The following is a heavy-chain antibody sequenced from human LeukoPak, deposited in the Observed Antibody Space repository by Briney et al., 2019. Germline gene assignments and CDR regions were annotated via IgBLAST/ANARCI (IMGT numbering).Heavy chain of an antibody. Sequence: PSETLSLTCTVSGGSISSYYWSWIRQPAGKGLEWIGRIYTSGSTNYNPSLKSRVTMSVDTSKNQFSLKLSSVTAADTAVYYCAREKYSGSSLGFDYWGQGTLVTVSS. CDR3: AREKYSGSSLGFDY. J-gene: IGHJ4*02. D-gene: IGHD1-26*01. CDR2: IYTSGST. V-gene: IGHV4-4*07. CDR1: GGSISSYY.